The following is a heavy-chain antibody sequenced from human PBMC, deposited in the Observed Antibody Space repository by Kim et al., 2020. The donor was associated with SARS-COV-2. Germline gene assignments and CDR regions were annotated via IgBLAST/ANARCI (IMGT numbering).Heavy chain of an antibody. J-gene: IGHJ6*02. Sequence: GGSLRLSCAASEFTFSSYGMHWVRQAPGKGLEWVALISYDGSNKYYADSVKGRFTISRDNSKNTLYLQMNSLRPEDTAVYYCAKDRQWLPLDYYYGMDVWGQGTTVTVSS. CDR3: AKDRQWLPLDYYYGMDV. CDR1: EFTFSSYG. CDR2: ISYDGSNK. D-gene: IGHD6-19*01. V-gene: IGHV3-30*18.